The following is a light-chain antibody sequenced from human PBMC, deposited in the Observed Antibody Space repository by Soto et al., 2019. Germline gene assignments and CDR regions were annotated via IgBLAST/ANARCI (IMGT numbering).Light chain of an antibody. V-gene: IGLV1-40*01. CDR3: QSYDSILSGVV. Sequence: QPVLTQPPSVSGAPGQRVTISCTGSSSNIGAGYDVHWYQQLPGTAPKLLIYGNSNRPSGVPDRFSGSKSGTSASLAITGLQAEDEADYYCQSYDSILSGVVFGGGTQLTVL. CDR1: SSNIGAGYD. CDR2: GNS. J-gene: IGLJ2*01.